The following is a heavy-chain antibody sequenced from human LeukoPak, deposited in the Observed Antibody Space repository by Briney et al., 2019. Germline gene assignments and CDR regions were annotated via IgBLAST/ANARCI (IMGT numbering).Heavy chain of an antibody. CDR2: IIPILGIA. CDR3: AREGSSGYSGYFDL. CDR1: GGTFSSYA. Sequence: ASVKVSCKASGGTFSSYAISWVRQAPGQGLEWMGRIIPILGIANYAQKFQGRVTITADKSTSTAYMELSSLRSEDTAVYYCAREGSSGYSGYFDLWGRGTLVTVSS. J-gene: IGHJ2*01. D-gene: IGHD3-22*01. V-gene: IGHV1-69*04.